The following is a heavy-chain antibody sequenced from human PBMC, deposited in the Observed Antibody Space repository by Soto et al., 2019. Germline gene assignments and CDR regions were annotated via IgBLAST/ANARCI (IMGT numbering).Heavy chain of an antibody. J-gene: IGHJ4*02. CDR1: GGSISSSSYY. V-gene: IGHV4-39*01. CDR2: IYYSGST. D-gene: IGHD5-12*01. Sequence: SETLSLTCTVSGGSISSSSYYWGWIRQPPGKGLEWIGSIYYSGSTYYNPSLKSRVTISVDTSKNQFSLKLSSVTAADTAVYYCANRGYGSSRDVYFDYWGQGTLVTVSS. CDR3: ANRGYGSSRDVYFDY.